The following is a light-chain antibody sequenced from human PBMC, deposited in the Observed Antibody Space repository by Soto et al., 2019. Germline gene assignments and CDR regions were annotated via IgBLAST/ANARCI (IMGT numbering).Light chain of an antibody. Sequence: QSALTQPASVSGSPGQSITISRTGTSSDVGGYDYVSWYQQHPGKAPKLMIYDVNNRPSGVSNRFSGSKSGNTASLTISGLQAEDEADYYCSSYTSSITLVVFGGGTKLTVL. CDR2: DVN. CDR3: SSYTSSITLVV. V-gene: IGLV2-14*01. J-gene: IGLJ3*02. CDR1: SSDVGGYDY.